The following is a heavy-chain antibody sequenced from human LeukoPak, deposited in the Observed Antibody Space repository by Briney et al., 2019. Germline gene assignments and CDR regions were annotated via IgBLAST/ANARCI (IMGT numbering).Heavy chain of an antibody. Sequence: SETLSLTCAVYGGSFSSYYWSWIRQPPGKGLEWIGEINHSGSTNYNPSLKSRVTISVDTSKNQFSLKLSSVTAADTAVYYCARDSSSTSCPDYWGQGTLVTVSS. V-gene: IGHV4-34*01. J-gene: IGHJ4*02. CDR2: INHSGST. D-gene: IGHD2-2*01. CDR1: GGSFSSYY. CDR3: ARDSSSTSCPDY.